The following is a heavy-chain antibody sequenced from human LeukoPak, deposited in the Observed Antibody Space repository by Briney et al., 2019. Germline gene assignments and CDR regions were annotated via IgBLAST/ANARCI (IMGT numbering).Heavy chain of an antibody. Sequence: SETLSLTCTVSGGSISSYYWSWLRQPPGKGLEWIGYIYSSGSTNYNPSLKSRLTISVDASKNQISLKLTSVTAADTAVYYCARAYYYGSGSYGLDYWGQGTLVSVSS. CDR1: GGSISSYY. V-gene: IGHV4-59*01. CDR3: ARAYYYGSGSYGLDY. CDR2: IYSSGST. D-gene: IGHD3-10*01. J-gene: IGHJ4*02.